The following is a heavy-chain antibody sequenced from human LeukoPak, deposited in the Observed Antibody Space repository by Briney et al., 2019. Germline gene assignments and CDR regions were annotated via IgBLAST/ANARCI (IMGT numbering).Heavy chain of an antibody. CDR3: TRDQYSSSWYGAFDI. J-gene: IGHJ3*02. CDR2: IYYSGST. Sequence: PSETLSLTCTVSGGSISRSNYYWSWIRQPPGKGLEWIGYIYYSGSTNYNPSLKSRVTISIDTSKNKFSLNLSSVTAADTAVYYCTRDQYSSSWYGAFDIWGQGTMVTVSS. CDR1: GGSISRSNYY. V-gene: IGHV4-61*01. D-gene: IGHD6-13*01.